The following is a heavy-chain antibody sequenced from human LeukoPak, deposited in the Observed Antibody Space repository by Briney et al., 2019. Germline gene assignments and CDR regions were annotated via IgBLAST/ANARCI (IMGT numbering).Heavy chain of an antibody. V-gene: IGHV3-30-3*01. CDR3: AREGRREFDY. CDR1: GFTFSSYA. Sequence: GGSLRLSCAASGFTFSSYAMHWVRQAPGKGPEWVAVISYDGSNKYYADSVKGRFTISRDNSKNTLYLQMNSLRAEDTAAYYCAREGRREFDYWGQGTLVTVSS. CDR2: ISYDGSNK. D-gene: IGHD1-26*01. J-gene: IGHJ4*02.